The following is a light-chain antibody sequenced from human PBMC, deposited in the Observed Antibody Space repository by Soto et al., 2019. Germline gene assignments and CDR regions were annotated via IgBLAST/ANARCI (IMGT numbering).Light chain of an antibody. V-gene: IGLV1-51*01. CDR2: DDN. CDR1: SSNIGTKY. Sequence: QSVLTQPPSVSAAPGQKVTISCSGSSSNIGTKYVSWYQHLPGTAPKLLIYDDNKRPSGIPDRFSGSKSGTSATLGITGLQTGDEADYYCGTWDLSLSGVVFGGGTQLTVL. J-gene: IGLJ2*01. CDR3: GTWDLSLSGVV.